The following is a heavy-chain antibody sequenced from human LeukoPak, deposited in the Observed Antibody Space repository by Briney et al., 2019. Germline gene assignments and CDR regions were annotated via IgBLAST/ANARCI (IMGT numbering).Heavy chain of an antibody. Sequence: GGSLRLSCAASGFTFNHYGMTWVRQAAGKGLEWVSAISGSGDITYYADSVKGRFTISRDNSKNTLYLQMNSLRADDTAVYYCAKDFFQGGSYSQFDFWGQGTLVTVSS. V-gene: IGHV3-23*01. CDR3: AKDFFQGGSYSQFDF. CDR2: ISGSGDIT. CDR1: GFTFNHYG. J-gene: IGHJ4*02. D-gene: IGHD1-26*01.